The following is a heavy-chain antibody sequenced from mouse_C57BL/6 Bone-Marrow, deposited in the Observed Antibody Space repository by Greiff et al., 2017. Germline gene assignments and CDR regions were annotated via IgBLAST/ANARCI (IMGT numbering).Heavy chain of an antibody. Sequence: EVKLVESGGGLVQPGGSMKLSCVASGFTFSNYWMNWVRQSPEKGLEWVAQIRLKSDNYETHYAESVKGRFTISRDDSKSIVYLQMNNLRAEDTGIYYCTGGGFYYAMDYWGQGTSVTVSS. D-gene: IGHD2-3*01. CDR2: IRLKSDNYET. J-gene: IGHJ4*01. CDR3: TGGGFYYAMDY. V-gene: IGHV6-3*01. CDR1: GFTFSNYW.